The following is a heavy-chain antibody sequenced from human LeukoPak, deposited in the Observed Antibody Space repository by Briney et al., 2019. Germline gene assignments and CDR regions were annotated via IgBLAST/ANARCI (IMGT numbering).Heavy chain of an antibody. Sequence: SETLSLTCAVYGGSFSGYYWTWIRQTPEKGLEWIGEMNPSGSTSYNPSLKSRVTIPVDTSKNQLSLKLSSVTAADMAVYYCARGRQDVTMIVVVMTAVSYYLDVWGKGTTVTVS. V-gene: IGHV4-34*01. J-gene: IGHJ6*03. D-gene: IGHD3-22*01. CDR3: ARGRQDVTMIVVVMTAVSYYLDV. CDR2: MNPSGST. CDR1: GGSFSGYY.